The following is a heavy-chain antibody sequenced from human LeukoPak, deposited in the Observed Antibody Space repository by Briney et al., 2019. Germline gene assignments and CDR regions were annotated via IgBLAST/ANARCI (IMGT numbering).Heavy chain of an antibody. Sequence: PGGSLRLSSAASEFTFRSYAMTWVRQAPGKGLEWVSGISASGDSTNYADSVKGRFTISRDNSKNTLYLQLNSLRPEDTAVYYCASFPRGDLALVMLDYWGQGTLVTVSS. CDR2: ISASGDST. J-gene: IGHJ4*02. V-gene: IGHV3-23*01. CDR1: EFTFRSYA. D-gene: IGHD2-21*01. CDR3: ASFPRGDLALVMLDY.